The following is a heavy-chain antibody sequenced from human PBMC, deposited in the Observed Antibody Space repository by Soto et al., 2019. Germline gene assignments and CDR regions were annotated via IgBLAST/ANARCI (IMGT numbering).Heavy chain of an antibody. Sequence: QVQLQESGPGLVKPSQTLSLTCTVSGGSISSGGYYWSWIRQHPGKGLEWIGYIYYSGSTYYNPSLKTXXTXSXATSKNQFSLKLSSVTAADTAVYYCARGDVRYGMDVWGQGPTVTVSS. CDR3: ARGDVRYGMDV. J-gene: IGHJ6*02. V-gene: IGHV4-31*03. CDR2: IYYSGST. CDR1: GGSISSGGYY.